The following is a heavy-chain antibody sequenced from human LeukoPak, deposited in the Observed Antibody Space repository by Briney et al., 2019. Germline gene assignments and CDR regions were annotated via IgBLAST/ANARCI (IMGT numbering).Heavy chain of an antibody. Sequence: PGGSLRLSCAASGFTFSSYEMNWVRQAPGKGLEWVSYISSSGSTIFYADSVKGRFTISRDNAKNSLYLQMNGLRAEDTAVYFCAREDMGYWIGGSCYRAWFDPWGQGTLVTVSS. D-gene: IGHD2-15*01. CDR1: GFTFSSYE. CDR2: ISSSGSTI. J-gene: IGHJ5*02. V-gene: IGHV3-48*03. CDR3: AREDMGYWIGGSCYRAWFDP.